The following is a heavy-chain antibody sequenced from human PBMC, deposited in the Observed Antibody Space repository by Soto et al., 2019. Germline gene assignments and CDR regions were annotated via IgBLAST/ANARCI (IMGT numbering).Heavy chain of an antibody. J-gene: IGHJ4*02. CDR3: ARDRDGYNFSPLDY. D-gene: IGHD5-12*01. V-gene: IGHV1-69*13. Sequence: GASVKVSCKASGGTFSSYAISWVRQAPGQGLEWMGGIIPIFGTANYAQKFQGRVTITADESTSTAYMELSSLRSEDTAVYYCARDRDGYNFSPLDYWGQGTLVTVLL. CDR2: IIPIFGTA. CDR1: GGTFSSYA.